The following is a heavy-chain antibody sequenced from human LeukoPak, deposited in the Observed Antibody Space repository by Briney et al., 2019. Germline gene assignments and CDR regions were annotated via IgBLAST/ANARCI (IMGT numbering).Heavy chain of an antibody. D-gene: IGHD3-22*01. CDR2: IYYSGIT. Sequence: SETLSLTCAVYGGSFSGYYWSWIRQPPGKGLEWIGYIYYSGITNYNPSLKSRVTISVDTSKNQFSLKLSSVTAADTAVYYCARLHYDSSGYYYFDYWGQGTLVTVSS. CDR3: ARLHYDSSGYYYFDY. J-gene: IGHJ4*02. CDR1: GGSFSGYY. V-gene: IGHV4-59*08.